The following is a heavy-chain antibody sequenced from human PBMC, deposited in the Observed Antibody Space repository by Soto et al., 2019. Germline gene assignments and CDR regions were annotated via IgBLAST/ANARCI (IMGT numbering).Heavy chain of an antibody. CDR1: GYTFIAYE. CDR2: INPNSGGT. D-gene: IGHD3-22*01. V-gene: IGHV1-2*02. Sequence: QVQLVQSGAEVKKPGASMKVSCTASGYTFIAYEVHWVRQAPGQRLEWMGWINPNSGGTNYAQKCEGRVTMTRDTSIGAAHMELSGLRSDDTAVYYCAITYYYDVSGYNYAFDIWGQGPRLTVSS. CDR3: AITYYYDVSGYNYAFDI. J-gene: IGHJ3*02.